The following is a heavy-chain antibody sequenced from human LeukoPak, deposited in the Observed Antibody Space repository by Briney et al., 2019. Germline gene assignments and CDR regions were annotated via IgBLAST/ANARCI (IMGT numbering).Heavy chain of an antibody. CDR1: GGSISSSNW. CDR3: ARDSRAGGTGTTNGLYYFDY. CDR2: IYHSGST. D-gene: IGHD1-14*01. J-gene: IGHJ4*02. V-gene: IGHV4-4*02. Sequence: PSETLSLTCAVSGGSISSSNWWSWVRQPPGKGLEWIGEIYHSGSTNYNPSLKSRVTISVDKSKNQFSLKLSSVTAADTAVYYCARDSRAGGTGTTNGLYYFDYWGQGTLVTVSS.